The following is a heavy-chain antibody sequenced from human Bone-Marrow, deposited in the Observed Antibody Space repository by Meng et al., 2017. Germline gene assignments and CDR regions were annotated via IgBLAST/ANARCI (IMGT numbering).Heavy chain of an antibody. V-gene: IGHV1-2*04. J-gene: IGHJ4*02. CDR3: AGRGIIAAAANFDY. Sequence: QVQLVQSGAEAKKPGAFVKVPCKASGYTLTGYYMHWVRQAPGQGLEWMGWINPNSGGTNYAQKFQGWVTMTRDTSISTAYMELSRLRSDDTAVYYCAGRGIIAAAANFDYWGQGTLVTVSS. CDR2: INPNSGGT. CDR1: GYTLTGYY. D-gene: IGHD6-13*01.